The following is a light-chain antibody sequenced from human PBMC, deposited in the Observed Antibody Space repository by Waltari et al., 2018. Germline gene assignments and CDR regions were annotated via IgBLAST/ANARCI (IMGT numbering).Light chain of an antibody. CDR2: EVS. CDR3: SSYAGSNDPVV. Sequence: QSALTQPPSAPGSPGQSVAISCTGTRRHVGGSNYVPRYQQHPGKAPKLLIYEVSKRPSGVPDRFSGSKSGNTASLTVSGLQADDEADFYCSSYAGSNDPVVFGGGTKLTVL. J-gene: IGLJ2*01. CDR1: RRHVGGSNY. V-gene: IGLV2-8*01.